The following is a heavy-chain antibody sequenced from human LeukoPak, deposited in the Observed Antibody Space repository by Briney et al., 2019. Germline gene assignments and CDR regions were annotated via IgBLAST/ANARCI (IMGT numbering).Heavy chain of an antibody. D-gene: IGHD3-10*01. CDR2: ISGSGGST. CDR1: GFTFSSYA. Sequence: GGSLRLSCAASGFTFSSYAMSWRRQAPGKGLEWVSGISGSGGSTYYADSVKGRFTISRDNSKNRLYLQMNSLRAMERAVYYCAKRPRGNYLDPFDYWGQGTLVTVSS. J-gene: IGHJ4*02. CDR3: AKRPRGNYLDPFDY. V-gene: IGHV3-23*01.